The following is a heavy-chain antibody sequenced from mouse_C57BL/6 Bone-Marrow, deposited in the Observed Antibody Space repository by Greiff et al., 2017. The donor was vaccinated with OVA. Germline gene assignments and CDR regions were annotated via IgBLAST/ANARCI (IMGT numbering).Heavy chain of an antibody. CDR1: GYTFTDYE. CDR3: TRSYSNYWDFDY. D-gene: IGHD2-5*01. J-gene: IGHJ2*01. V-gene: IGHV1-15*01. CDR2: IDPETGGT. Sequence: QVQLQQSGAVLVRPGASVTLSCKASGYTFTDYEMNWVKQTPVHGLEWIGAIDPETGGTAYNQKFKGKAILTADKSSSTAYMELRSLTSEDSAVYYCTRSYSNYWDFDYWGQGTTLPVSS.